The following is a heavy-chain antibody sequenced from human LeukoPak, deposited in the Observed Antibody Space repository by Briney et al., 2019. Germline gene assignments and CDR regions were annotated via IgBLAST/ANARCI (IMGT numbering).Heavy chain of an antibody. D-gene: IGHD6-13*01. CDR1: GFTFSSYA. CDR2: ISGSGGST. J-gene: IGHJ6*02. CDR3: AIDSSSWSYYYYGMDV. Sequence: PGGSLRLSCAASGFTFSSYAMSWVRQAPGKGREWVSAISGSGGSTYYADSVKGRFTISRDNSKNTLYLQMNSLRAEDTAVYYCAIDSSSWSYYYYGMDVWGQGTTVTVSS. V-gene: IGHV3-23*01.